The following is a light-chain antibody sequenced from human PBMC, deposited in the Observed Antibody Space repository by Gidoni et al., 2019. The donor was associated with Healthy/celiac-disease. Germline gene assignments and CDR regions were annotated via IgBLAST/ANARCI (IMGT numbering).Light chain of an antibody. CDR1: QSVSSN. J-gene: IGKJ3*01. CDR2: GAS. V-gene: IGKV3-15*01. Sequence: ELLMTQSPATLSVSPGERATLSCRASQSVSSNLAWYQQKPGQAPRLLIYGASTRATGIPARFCGSGSGTEFTLTISSLQSEDFAVYYCQQYNNWPLFGPGTKVDIK. CDR3: QQYNNWPL.